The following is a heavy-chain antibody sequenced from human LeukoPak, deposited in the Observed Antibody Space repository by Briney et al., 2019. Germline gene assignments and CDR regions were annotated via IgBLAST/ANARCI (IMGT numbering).Heavy chain of an antibody. D-gene: IGHD2-21*01. CDR2: IYSGGST. CDR3: ARTAYFADGSFDY. J-gene: IGHJ4*02. V-gene: IGHV3-66*01. Sequence: GGSLRLSCAASGFTVSSNYMSWVRQAPGKGLEWVSAIYSGGSTYYADSVKGRFTISRDNSKNTLYLQMNSLRAEDTAVYYCARTAYFADGSFDYWGQGTLVTVSS. CDR1: GFTVSSNY.